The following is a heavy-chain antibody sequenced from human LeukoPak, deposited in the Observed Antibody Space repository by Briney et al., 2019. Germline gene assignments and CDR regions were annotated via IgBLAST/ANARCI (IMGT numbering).Heavy chain of an antibody. CDR1: GYTLTGYY. Sequence: ASVKVSCKASGYTLTGYYMHWVRQAPGQGLEWMGWINPNSGGTNYAQKFQGRVTMTRDTSISTAYMELSRLRSDDTAVYHCARDVSSSWYYFDYWGQGTLVTVSS. D-gene: IGHD6-13*01. V-gene: IGHV1-2*02. J-gene: IGHJ4*02. CDR3: ARDVSSSWYYFDY. CDR2: INPNSGGT.